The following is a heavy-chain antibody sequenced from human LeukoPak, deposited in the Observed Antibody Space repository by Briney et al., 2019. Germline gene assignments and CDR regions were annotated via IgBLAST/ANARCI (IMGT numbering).Heavy chain of an antibody. J-gene: IGHJ4*02. V-gene: IGHV3-23*01. CDR1: GFTFSYSS. D-gene: IGHD6-13*01. Sequence: GGSLRLSCAASGFTFSYSSMSWVRQAPGKGLEWVSAISDSDGSTYYADSVKGRFTISRDNSKNTLYLQMNSLRAEDTAVYYCAKDRTTGIAAAGTCDYWGQGTLVTVSS. CDR2: ISDSDGST. CDR3: AKDRTTGIAAAGTCDY.